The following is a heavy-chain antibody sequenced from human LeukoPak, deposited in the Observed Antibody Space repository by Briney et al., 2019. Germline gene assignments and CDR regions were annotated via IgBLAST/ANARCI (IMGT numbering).Heavy chain of an antibody. D-gene: IGHD2-2*01. J-gene: IGHJ4*02. CDR1: GGTFSSYA. Sequence: TVKVSCKASGGTFSSYAISWVRQAPGQGLEWMGGIIPIFGTANYAQKFQGRVTITADESTSTAYMELSSLRSEDTAVYYCARGVLGYCSSTSCVAIDYWGQGTLVTVSS. CDR2: IIPIFGTA. V-gene: IGHV1-69*01. CDR3: ARGVLGYCSSTSCVAIDY.